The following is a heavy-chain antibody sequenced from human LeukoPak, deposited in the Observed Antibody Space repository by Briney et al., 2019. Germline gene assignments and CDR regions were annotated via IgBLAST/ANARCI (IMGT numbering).Heavy chain of an antibody. D-gene: IGHD3-10*01. J-gene: IGHJ3*02. CDR2: INPNSGGT. CDR3: ARVSPLLSLIEAFDI. CDR1: GYTFTGNY. V-gene: IGHV1-2*02. Sequence: ASVKVSCKASGYTFTGNYMHWLRQAPGQGLEWMGWINPNSGGTNYAQKFQGRVTMTRDTSISTAYMELSRLRSDDTAVYYCARVSPLLSLIEAFDIWGQGTMVTVSS.